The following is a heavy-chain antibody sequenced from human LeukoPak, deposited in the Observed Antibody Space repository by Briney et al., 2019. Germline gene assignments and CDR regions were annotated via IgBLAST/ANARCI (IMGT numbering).Heavy chain of an antibody. CDR2: IKQDGSET. D-gene: IGHD5-18*01. J-gene: IGHJ4*02. Sequence: GGSLRLSCAASGFTFSSYWMTWIRQAPGKGLEWVANIKQDGSETYYVDSVKGRFTISRDNAKNSLYLQMNSLRAEDTAVYYCARDTGGGYSCYDCWGQGTLVTVSS. CDR1: GFTFSSYW. V-gene: IGHV3-7*01. CDR3: ARDTGGGYSCYDC.